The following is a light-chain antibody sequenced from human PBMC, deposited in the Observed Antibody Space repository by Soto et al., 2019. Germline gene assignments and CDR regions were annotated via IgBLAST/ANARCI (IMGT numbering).Light chain of an antibody. CDR3: QHYASYPVT. CDR2: AAS. J-gene: IGKJ5*01. Sequence: DIQMTQSPSSLSAFVRDRVTISCRASQDISNFLAWFQQKPGKAPRALIFAASSLQSGVPSRFSGSGSGTDFTLTISSLQPEDSATYYCQHYASYPVTFGQGTRLEIK. V-gene: IGKV1-16*01. CDR1: QDISNF.